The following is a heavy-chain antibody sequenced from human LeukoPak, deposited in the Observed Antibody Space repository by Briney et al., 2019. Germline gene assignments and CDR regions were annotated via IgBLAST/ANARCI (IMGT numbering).Heavy chain of an antibody. Sequence: PGGSLRLSCAASGFTFDDYAMHWVRQAPGQGLEWVSGISWNSGSIGYADSVKGRFTISRDNAKNSLYLQMNSLRAEDTALYYCAKDMIGLGYCSSTSCYRGPDAFDIWGQGTMVTVSS. D-gene: IGHD2-2*01. CDR2: ISWNSGSI. CDR1: GFTFDDYA. CDR3: AKDMIGLGYCSSTSCYRGPDAFDI. V-gene: IGHV3-9*01. J-gene: IGHJ3*02.